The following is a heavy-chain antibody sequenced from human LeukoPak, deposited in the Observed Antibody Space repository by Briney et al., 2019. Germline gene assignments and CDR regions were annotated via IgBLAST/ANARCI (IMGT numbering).Heavy chain of an antibody. CDR1: GYTFTGYY. J-gene: IGHJ4*02. CDR3: ARTGHSGYYDSSGYSEGTGDY. D-gene: IGHD3-22*01. V-gene: IGHV1-2*02. Sequence: GASVKVSCKASGYTFTGYYMHWVRQTPGQGLEWMGWINPNSGGTNYAQKFQGRVTMTRDTSISTAYMELSRLRSDDTAVYYCARTGHSGYYDSSGYSEGTGDYWGQGTLVTVSS. CDR2: INPNSGGT.